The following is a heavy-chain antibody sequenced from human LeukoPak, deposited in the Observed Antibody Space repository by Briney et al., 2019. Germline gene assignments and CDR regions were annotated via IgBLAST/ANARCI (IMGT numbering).Heavy chain of an antibody. CDR3: AKVSDHFYDSSGYLDY. CDR1: GFTFSSYA. J-gene: IGHJ4*02. CDR2: ISDSGCNT. V-gene: IGHV3-23*01. Sequence: GGSLRLSCAASGFTFSSYAMSWVRQAPGKGLEWVSSISDSGCNTYYADSVKGRFTISRDNSKNTLYLKMNSLRAEDTAVYYCAKVSDHFYDSSGYLDYWGQGTLVTVPS. D-gene: IGHD3-22*01.